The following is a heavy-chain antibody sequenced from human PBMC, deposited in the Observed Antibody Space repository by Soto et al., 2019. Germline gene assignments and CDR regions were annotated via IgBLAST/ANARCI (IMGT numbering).Heavy chain of an antibody. CDR3: ARDSVERTTVTTSDYYYGMDV. D-gene: IGHD4-4*01. V-gene: IGHV1-2*04. CDR2: INPNSGGT. J-gene: IGHJ6*02. Sequence: GASVKVSCKASGYTFTDYYMHWVRQAPGQGLEWMGWINPNSGGTNYAQKFQGWVTMTRDTSISTAYMELSRLRSDDTAVYYCARDSVERTTVTTSDYYYGMDVWGQGTTVTVSS. CDR1: GYTFTDYY.